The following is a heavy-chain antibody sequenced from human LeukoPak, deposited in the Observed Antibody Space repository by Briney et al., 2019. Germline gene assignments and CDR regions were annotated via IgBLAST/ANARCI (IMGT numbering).Heavy chain of an antibody. Sequence: ASVKVSCKASGYTFATYAMHWVRQAPGQSLEWMGWINAGNDNTKYSQKFQGRVTITGDTSASTAYMELSSLTSEDTAVYYCARELYYYDSSGYHDDAFDIWGQGTMVTVSS. J-gene: IGHJ3*02. CDR3: ARELYYYDSSGYHDDAFDI. CDR2: INAGNDNT. V-gene: IGHV1-3*01. CDR1: GYTFATYA. D-gene: IGHD3-22*01.